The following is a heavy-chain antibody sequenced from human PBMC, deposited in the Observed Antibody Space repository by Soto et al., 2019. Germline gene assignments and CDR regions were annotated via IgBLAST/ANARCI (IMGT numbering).Heavy chain of an antibody. D-gene: IGHD2-2*01. CDR1: GASISNYY. J-gene: IGHJ4*02. CDR2: IHYNGNT. V-gene: IGHV4-59*01. Sequence: SETLSLTXTVSGASISNYYWSWVRQPPGKGLEWIAYIHYNGNTNYNPSLTSRVTMSLDTSKNQFSLKLLSVTAADTAVYYCASLTCQRSSESCTSCCDFGQWGQGTLVTVSS. CDR3: ASLTCQRSSESCTSCCDFGQ.